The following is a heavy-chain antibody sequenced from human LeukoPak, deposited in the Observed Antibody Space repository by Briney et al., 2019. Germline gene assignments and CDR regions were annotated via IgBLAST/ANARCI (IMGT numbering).Heavy chain of an antibody. D-gene: IGHD3-3*01. CDR2: INPNSGGT. CDR3: ARDQGFWSGPNSYYSIDV. Sequence: GASVRVSCKASGYTFTGYYMHWVRQAPGQGLEWMGWINPNSGGTYYAQKVQGRVTMTRDKSISTVYMELSRLRSEDTAVYYCARDQGFWSGPNSYYSIDVWGKGTTVTVSS. J-gene: IGHJ6*03. V-gene: IGHV1-2*02. CDR1: GYTFTGYY.